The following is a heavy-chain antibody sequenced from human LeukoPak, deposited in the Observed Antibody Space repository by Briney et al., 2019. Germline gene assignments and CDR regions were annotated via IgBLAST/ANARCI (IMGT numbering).Heavy chain of an antibody. CDR1: GGSISSYH. D-gene: IGHD3-22*01. CDR2: IFHSGGT. V-gene: IGHV4-4*07. Sequence: PSETLSLTCRVSGGSISSYHWSSIRQPAGKELEWVGRIFHSGGTDYNPTLKSRVTMSVDTSKNQFSLNMTSVTAADTAVYYCAREMDSSGYYWLDYWGRGTLVTVPS. CDR3: AREMDSSGYYWLDY. J-gene: IGHJ4*02.